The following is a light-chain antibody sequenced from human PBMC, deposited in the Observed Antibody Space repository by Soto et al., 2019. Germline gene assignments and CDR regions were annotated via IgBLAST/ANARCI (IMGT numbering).Light chain of an antibody. CDR3: KQSYSTKWT. V-gene: IGKV1-39*01. CDR1: QGISTY. CDR2: AAS. Sequence: DIQMTHSPSSLSASVGDRVTITCRASQGISTYLNWYQQKPWKAPKLLIYAASSLQSGVPSRFSGSGSEKDLTLTISSLQPEDFATYPCKQSYSTKWTFGQGTKVDIX. J-gene: IGKJ1*01.